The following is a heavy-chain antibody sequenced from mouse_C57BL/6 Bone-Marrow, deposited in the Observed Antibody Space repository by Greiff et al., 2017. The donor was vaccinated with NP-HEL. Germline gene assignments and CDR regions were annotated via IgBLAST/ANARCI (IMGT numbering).Heavy chain of an antibody. J-gene: IGHJ1*03. Sequence: EVKLQQSGAELVRPGASVKLSCTASGFNIKDYYMHWVKQRPEQGLEWIGRIDPEDGDTEYAPKFQGKATMTADTSSNTAYLQLSSLTSEDTAVYYCTTEGYFGYFDVWGTGTTVTVSS. CDR3: TTEGYFGYFDV. CDR2: IDPEDGDT. D-gene: IGHD2-3*01. V-gene: IGHV14-1*01. CDR1: GFNIKDYY.